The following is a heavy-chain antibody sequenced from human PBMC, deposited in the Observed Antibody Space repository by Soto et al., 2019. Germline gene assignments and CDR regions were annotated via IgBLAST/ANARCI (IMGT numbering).Heavy chain of an antibody. J-gene: IGHJ4*02. CDR3: ARDFAYFHX. CDR2: VYHTGRT. D-gene: IGHD3-3*01. Sequence: PSEALSLPCTVSGGSFKSGSYSWSWIRKPPGKGLEFIGYVYHTGRTSYNPSLKSLVSISMETSKNQFSLNLDSVTAADTAVYFCARDFAYFHXWGQATLVTVSX. V-gene: IGHV4-61*01. CDR1: GGSFKSGSYS.